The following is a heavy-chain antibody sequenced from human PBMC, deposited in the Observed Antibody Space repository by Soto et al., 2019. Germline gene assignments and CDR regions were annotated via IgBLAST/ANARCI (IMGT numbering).Heavy chain of an antibody. CDR1: GGSISSSNW. CDR2: IYHSGST. CDR3: ARVHISGHGVDY. V-gene: IGHV4-4*02. Sequence: PSETLSLTCAVSGGSISSSNWWSWVRQPPGKGLEWIGEIYHSGSTNYNPSLKSRVTISVHTSKNQFSLDLTSVTAADTAIYYCARVHISGHGVDYWGQGTLVTVSS. J-gene: IGHJ4*02. D-gene: IGHD5-12*01.